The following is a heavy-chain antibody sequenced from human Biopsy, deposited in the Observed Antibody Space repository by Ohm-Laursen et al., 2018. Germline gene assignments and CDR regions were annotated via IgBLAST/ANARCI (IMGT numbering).Heavy chain of an antibody. Sequence: SLRLSCAASGFTFSSYGMHWVRQAPGKGLEWVATMSYDGTQKYYGGSVKGRFTISRDNSKNTLYLQMNSLRAEDTAVYYCAKDYRDSRGIFGIVVVRPLDYWGQGSLVTVSS. CDR2: MSYDGTQK. CDR1: GFTFSSYG. CDR3: AKDYRDSRGIFGIVVVRPLDY. D-gene: IGHD3-22*01. V-gene: IGHV3-30*18. J-gene: IGHJ4*02.